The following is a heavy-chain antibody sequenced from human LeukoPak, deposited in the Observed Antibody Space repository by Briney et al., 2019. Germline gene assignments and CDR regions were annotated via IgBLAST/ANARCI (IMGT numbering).Heavy chain of an antibody. D-gene: IGHD4-11*01. CDR2: IYYSGST. Sequence: PSETLSLTCAVSGGSISSGGYSWSWIRQPPGKGLEWIGYIYYSGSTYYNPSLKSRVTISVDTSKNQFSLKLSSVTAADTAVYYCARGVWSPLSMTTVFWFDPWGQGTLVTVSS. J-gene: IGHJ5*02. CDR1: GGSISSGGYS. V-gene: IGHV4-30-4*07. CDR3: ARGVWSPLSMTTVFWFDP.